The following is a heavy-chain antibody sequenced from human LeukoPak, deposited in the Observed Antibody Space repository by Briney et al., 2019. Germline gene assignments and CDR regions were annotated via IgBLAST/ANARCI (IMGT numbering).Heavy chain of an antibody. CDR3: ARSDFWSGSQIGP. CDR1: GYTFTGYY. V-gene: IGHV1-2*02. D-gene: IGHD3-3*01. J-gene: IGHJ5*02. CDR2: INPNSGGT. Sequence: ASVKVSCKASGYTFTGYYMHWVRQAPGQGLEWMGWINPNSGGTNYAQKFQGRVIMTRDTSISTAYMELSRLRSDDTAVYYCARSDFWSGSQIGPWGQGTLVTVSS.